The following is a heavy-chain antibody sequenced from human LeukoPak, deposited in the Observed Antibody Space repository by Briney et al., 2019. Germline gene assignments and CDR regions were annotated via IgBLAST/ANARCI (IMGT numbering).Heavy chain of an antibody. CDR3: ASSEQTYYDFWSSIPIGGFDY. D-gene: IGHD3-3*01. Sequence: ASVKVSCKASGYTFTSYGISWVRQAPGQGLEWMGWISAYNDNTNYAQKLQGRVTMTTDTSTSTAYMELRSLRSDDTAVYYCASSEQTYYDFWSSIPIGGFDYWGQGTLVTVSS. CDR2: ISAYNDNT. V-gene: IGHV1-18*01. J-gene: IGHJ4*02. CDR1: GYTFTSYG.